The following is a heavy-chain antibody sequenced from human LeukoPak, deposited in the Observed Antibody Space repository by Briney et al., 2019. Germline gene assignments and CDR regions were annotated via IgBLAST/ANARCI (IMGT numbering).Heavy chain of an antibody. CDR3: AKDLGWFGELLDYGYYGMDV. CDR2: ISYDGSNK. Sequence: GRSLRLSCAASGFTFSSYGMHWVRQAPGKGLEWVAVISYDGSNKYYADSVKGRFTISRDNSKNTLYLQMNSLRAEDTAVYYCAKDLGWFGELLDYGYYGMDVWGQGTTVTVSS. D-gene: IGHD3-10*01. V-gene: IGHV3-30*18. J-gene: IGHJ6*02. CDR1: GFTFSSYG.